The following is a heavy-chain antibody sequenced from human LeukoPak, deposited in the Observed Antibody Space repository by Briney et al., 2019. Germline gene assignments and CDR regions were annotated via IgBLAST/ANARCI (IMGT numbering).Heavy chain of an antibody. V-gene: IGHV4-34*01. D-gene: IGHD3-16*02. CDR1: GGSFSGYY. J-gene: IGHJ4*02. CDR3: ARQQPAYDYVWGSYPSSGFDY. Sequence: SETLSLTCAVYGGSFSGYYWSWIRQPPGKGLEWIGEINHSGSTNYNPSLKSRVTISVDTSKNQFSLKLSPVTAADTAVYYCARQQPAYDYVWGSYPSSGFDYWGQGTLVTVSS. CDR2: INHSGST.